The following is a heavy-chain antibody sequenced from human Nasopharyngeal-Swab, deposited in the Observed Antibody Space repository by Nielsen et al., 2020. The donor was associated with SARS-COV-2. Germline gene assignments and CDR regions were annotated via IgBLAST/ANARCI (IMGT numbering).Heavy chain of an antibody. CDR1: GFTFGDYA. CDR3: ARSVGSFYGQGAFDI. J-gene: IGHJ3*02. D-gene: IGHD1-26*01. CDR2: IRSKTYGGAP. V-gene: IGHV3-49*01. Sequence: GASLQISCTTSGFTFGDYAMSWFRQAPGKGLEWVGFIRSKTYGGAPEYAASVKGRFTISRDGAESIAYLQMNSLETEDTGVYYCARSVGSFYGQGAFDIWGQGTMVTVSS.